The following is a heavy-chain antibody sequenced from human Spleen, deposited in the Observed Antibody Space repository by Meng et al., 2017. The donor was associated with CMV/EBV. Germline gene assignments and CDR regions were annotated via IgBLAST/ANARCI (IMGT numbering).Heavy chain of an antibody. D-gene: IGHD2-15*01. Sequence: GGSLRLSCAASGFTFSSYSMNWVRQAPGKGLEWVSSISSSSSYIYYADSVKGRFTISRDNAKNSLYLQMNSLRAEDMAVYYCARVEALGAFDIWGQGTMVTVSS. V-gene: IGHV3-21*01. CDR2: ISSSSSYI. CDR1: GFTFSSYS. J-gene: IGHJ3*02. CDR3: ARVEALGAFDI.